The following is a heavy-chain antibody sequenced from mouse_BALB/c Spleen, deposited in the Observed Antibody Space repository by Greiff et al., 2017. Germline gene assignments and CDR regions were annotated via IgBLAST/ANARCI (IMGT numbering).Heavy chain of an antibody. CDR2: ISSGGSYT. CDR1: GFTFSSYG. D-gene: IGHD2-4*01. J-gene: IGHJ3*01. CDR3: ARTKDDDAWFAY. V-gene: IGHV5-6*01. Sequence: EVKLMESGGDLVKPGGSLKLSCAASGFTFSSYGMSWVRQTPDKRLEWVATISSGGSYTYYPDSVKGRFTISRDNAKNTLYLQMSSLKSEDTAMYYCARTKDDDAWFAYWGQGTLVTVSA.